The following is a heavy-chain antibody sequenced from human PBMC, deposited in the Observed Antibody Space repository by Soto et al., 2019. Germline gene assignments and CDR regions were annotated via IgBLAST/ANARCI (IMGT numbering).Heavy chain of an antibody. D-gene: IGHD3-9*01. CDR2: ISAYNGNT. Sequence: ASVKVSCKASGYTFTSYGISWVLQAPGQRLEWMGWISAYNGNTNYAQKLQGRVTMTTDTSTSTAYMELRSLRSDDTAVYYCARADILTGYSDYWGQGTLVTVSS. CDR3: ARADILTGYSDY. CDR1: GYTFTSYG. J-gene: IGHJ4*02. V-gene: IGHV1-18*01.